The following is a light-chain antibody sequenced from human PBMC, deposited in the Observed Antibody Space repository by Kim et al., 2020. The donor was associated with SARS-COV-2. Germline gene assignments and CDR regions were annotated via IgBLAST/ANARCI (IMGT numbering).Light chain of an antibody. CDR3: QMWDGRAVV. J-gene: IGLJ2*01. CDR1: NIEKRN. Sequence: SLALGHTARRTCVGDNIEKRNFHLFQQRAGQAPILVIYRDSQPPSGIPEPVSGSNSGNTATLTISRVQACDEADYYCQMWDGRAVVFGGGTQLTVL. CDR2: RDS. V-gene: IGLV3-9*01.